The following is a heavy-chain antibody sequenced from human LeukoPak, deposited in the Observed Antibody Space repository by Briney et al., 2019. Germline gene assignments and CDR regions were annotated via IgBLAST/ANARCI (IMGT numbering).Heavy chain of an antibody. Sequence: ASVKVSCKASGYTFTSYGISWVRQAPGQGLEWMGWINPNSGGTNYAQKFQGRVTMTRDTSISTAYMELSRLRSDDTAVYYCARPRGGYGSGSYYSFDYWGQGTLVTVSS. J-gene: IGHJ4*02. CDR2: INPNSGGT. V-gene: IGHV1-2*02. CDR1: GYTFTSYG. CDR3: ARPRGGYGSGSYYSFDY. D-gene: IGHD3-10*01.